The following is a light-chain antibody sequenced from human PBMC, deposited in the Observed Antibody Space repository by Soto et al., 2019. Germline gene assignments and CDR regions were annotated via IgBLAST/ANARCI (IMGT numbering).Light chain of an antibody. CDR3: QLWDSNSDHVV. J-gene: IGLJ2*01. CDR2: DDR. CDR1: NIGRKS. Sequence: SSELTQPHSVSVAPGQTARITCGGTNIGRKSVHWYQQKPGQAPVVVVYDDRDRPSGIPERFSGSNSGNTAALTISKVEAGDEDDYYCQLWDSNSDHVVFGGGTKLTVL. V-gene: IGLV3-21*02.